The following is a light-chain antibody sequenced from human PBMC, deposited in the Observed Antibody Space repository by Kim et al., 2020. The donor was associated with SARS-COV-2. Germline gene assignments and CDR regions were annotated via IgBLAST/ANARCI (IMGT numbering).Light chain of an antibody. V-gene: IGKV3-15*01. CDR2: GAS. CDR3: QQYNNWPPYT. Sequence: EIVMTQSPATLSVSPGERATLSCRASQSVSSNLAWYQQKPDQAPRLLIYGASTRATGIPARFSGSGSGTEFTLTISSLQSEDFAVYYCQQYNNWPPYTFGQGTNLEI. CDR1: QSVSSN. J-gene: IGKJ2*01.